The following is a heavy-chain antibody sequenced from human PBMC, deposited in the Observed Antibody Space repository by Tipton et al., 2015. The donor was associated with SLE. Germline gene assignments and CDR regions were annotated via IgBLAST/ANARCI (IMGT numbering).Heavy chain of an antibody. V-gene: IGHV4-61*01. CDR2: IYYSGST. CDR3: AREGSSSSPGLVDP. CDR1: GGSLSSSSYY. Sequence: GLVKPSETLSLTCSVSGGSLSSSSYYWSWIRQPPGKGLEWIGYIYYSGSTNYNPSLKSRVTISVDTSKNQFSLKLSSVTAADTAVYYCAREGSSSSPGLVDPWGQGTLVTVSS. D-gene: IGHD6-13*01. J-gene: IGHJ5*02.